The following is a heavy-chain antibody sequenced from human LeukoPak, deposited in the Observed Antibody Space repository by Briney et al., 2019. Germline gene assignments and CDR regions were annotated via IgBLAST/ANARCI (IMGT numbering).Heavy chain of an antibody. D-gene: IGHD5-18*01. CDR2: IYYSGST. CDR3: ARARGYSYPFDY. CDR1: GGSVSSGSYY. J-gene: IGHJ4*02. Sequence: SSETLSLTCTVSGGSVSSGSYYWSWIRQPPGKGLEWIGYIYYSGSTNYNPSLKSRVTISVDTSKNQFSLKLSSVTAADTAVYYCARARGYSYPFDYWGQGTLVTVSS. V-gene: IGHV4-61*01.